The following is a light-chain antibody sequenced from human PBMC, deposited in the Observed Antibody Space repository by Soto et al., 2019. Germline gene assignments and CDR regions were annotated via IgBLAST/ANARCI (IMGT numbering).Light chain of an antibody. Sequence: EIVITRSPATLSVSPVERATLSCRASQSVSNYLAWYQQKPGQAPRLLIYDASNRATGIPARFSGSGSGTDFTLTISSLEPEDFAVYYCQQRAFGQGTKVDIK. CDR1: QSVSNY. V-gene: IGKV3-11*01. CDR3: QQRA. CDR2: DAS. J-gene: IGKJ1*01.